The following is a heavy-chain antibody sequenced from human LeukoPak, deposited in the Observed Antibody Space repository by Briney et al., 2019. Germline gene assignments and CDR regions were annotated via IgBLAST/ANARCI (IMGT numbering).Heavy chain of an antibody. CDR1: GGSISSYY. J-gene: IGHJ1*01. CDR3: ASHAQGTYYDFWSGYHAEYFQH. D-gene: IGHD3-3*01. CDR2: IYYSGST. V-gene: IGHV4-59*01. Sequence: SETLSLTCTVSGGSISSYYWSWIRQPPGKGLEWIGYIYYSGSTNYNPSLKSRVTIPVDTSKNQFSLKLSSVTAADTAVYYCASHAQGTYYDFWSGYHAEYFQHWGQGTLVTVSS.